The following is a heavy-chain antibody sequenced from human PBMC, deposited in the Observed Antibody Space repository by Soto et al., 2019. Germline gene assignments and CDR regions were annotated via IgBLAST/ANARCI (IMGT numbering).Heavy chain of an antibody. Sequence: SETLSLTCTVSGGSISSYYWSWIRQPPGKGLEWIGYIYYSGSTNYNPSLKSRVTISVDTSKNQFSLKLSSVTAADTAVYYCARASYSSSSLPGNYYYYYYMDVWGKGTTVTVSS. CDR3: ARASYSSSSLPGNYYYYYYMDV. CDR2: IYYSGST. V-gene: IGHV4-59*01. J-gene: IGHJ6*03. D-gene: IGHD6-6*01. CDR1: GGSISSYY.